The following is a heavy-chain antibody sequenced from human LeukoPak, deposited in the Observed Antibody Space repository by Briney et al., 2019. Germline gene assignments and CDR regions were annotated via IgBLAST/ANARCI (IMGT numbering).Heavy chain of an antibody. Sequence: AASVKVSCKASGYTFTGYYMHWVRQAPGQGLEWMGWINPNSGGTNYAQKFQGRVTMTRDTSISTAYMELSRLRSDDTAVYYCARGLGYDYVWGSYLQGAFDIWGQGTMVTVSS. CDR2: INPNSGGT. D-gene: IGHD3-16*01. J-gene: IGHJ3*02. CDR3: ARGLGYDYVWGSYLQGAFDI. CDR1: GYTFTGYY. V-gene: IGHV1-2*02.